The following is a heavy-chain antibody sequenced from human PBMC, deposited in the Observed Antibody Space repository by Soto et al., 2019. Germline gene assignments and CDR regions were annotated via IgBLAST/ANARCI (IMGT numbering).Heavy chain of an antibody. V-gene: IGHV3-23*01. CDR1: GFTFTNYA. J-gene: IGHJ5*02. CDR3: ARAVGAPSGWLDP. D-gene: IGHD1-26*01. Sequence: EVQLSESGGDLRQPGGSLRLSCADSGFTFTNYAMTWVRQTPGKGLEWVSGISASGGLKYYADSVQGRFTVSRDNSKNILYLQMDNLRDEDTALYYCARAVGAPSGWLDPWGQGTQVTVSS. CDR2: ISASGGLK.